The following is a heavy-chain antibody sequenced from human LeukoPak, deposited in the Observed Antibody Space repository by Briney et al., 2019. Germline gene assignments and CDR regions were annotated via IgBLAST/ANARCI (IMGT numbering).Heavy chain of an antibody. D-gene: IGHD5-12*01. CDR2: MNSNSGNT. V-gene: IGHV1-8*01. CDR1: GYTFTSYD. Sequence: ASVKVSCKASGYTFTSYDINWVRQATGQGLEWMGWMNSNSGNTGYAQKFQGRVTMTRNTSISTAYMELSSLRSEDTAVYYCARVRYSGYGSDYWGQGTLVTVSS. J-gene: IGHJ4*02. CDR3: ARVRYSGYGSDY.